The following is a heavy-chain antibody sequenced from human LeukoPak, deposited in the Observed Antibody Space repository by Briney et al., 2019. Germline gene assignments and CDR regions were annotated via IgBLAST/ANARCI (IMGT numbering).Heavy chain of an antibody. CDR3: ARVGGYCTNGVCYNWFDP. CDR2: IYYSGST. CDR1: GGSISSSSYY. D-gene: IGHD2-8*01. Sequence: SGTLSLTCTVSGGSISSSSYYWGWIRQPPGKGLEWIGSIYYSGSTYYNPSLKSRVTISVDTSKNQFSLKLSSVTAADTAVYYCARVGGYCTNGVCYNWFDPWGQGTLVTVSS. J-gene: IGHJ5*02. V-gene: IGHV4-39*07.